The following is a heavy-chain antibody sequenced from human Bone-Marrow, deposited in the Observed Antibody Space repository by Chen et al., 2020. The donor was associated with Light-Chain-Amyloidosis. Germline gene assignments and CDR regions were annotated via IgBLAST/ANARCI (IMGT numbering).Heavy chain of an antibody. CDR2: VWPADSDT. D-gene: IGHD6-13*01. CDR3: VRRSGYGNSWIDQ. V-gene: IGHV5-51*03. Sequence: EVQLEQSGAEVKKQGESLKIYCQGSGDNLHTYWIGWVRQRPGKGLEWMGIVWPADSDTKYSPPFQGQVTISADKSTSTAYLQWSSLKASDTAIYYCVRRSGYGNSWIDQWGQGTQVTVSS. J-gene: IGHJ4*02. CDR1: GDNLHTYW.